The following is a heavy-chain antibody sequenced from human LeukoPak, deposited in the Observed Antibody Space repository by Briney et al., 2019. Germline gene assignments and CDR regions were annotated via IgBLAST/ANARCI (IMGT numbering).Heavy chain of an antibody. CDR1: GGSISSYF. Sequence: PSETLSLTCTVSGGSISSYFWSWIRQPPGKGLEWIGYVYYSGSTNYNPSLKSRVTISVDTCKKQFSLKLSSATAADTAVYYCARVLDLSKRGLDAFDIWGQGTMVTVSS. V-gene: IGHV4-59*01. J-gene: IGHJ3*02. CDR3: ARVLDLSKRGLDAFDI. CDR2: VYYSGST. D-gene: IGHD3-16*01.